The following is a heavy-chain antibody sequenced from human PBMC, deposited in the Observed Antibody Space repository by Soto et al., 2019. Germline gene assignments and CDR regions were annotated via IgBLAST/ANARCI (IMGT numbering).Heavy chain of an antibody. CDR1: GGSIKNYY. CDR2: IYSTGST. Sequence: QVQLQESGPRLVKPSETLFLSCTVSGGSIKNYYWSWIRQPAGKGLEWIGRIYSTGSTNYNASLKSRVTMSVDTSNNQFSLRLRSVTAADTAVYYCARDEYYDSNNWFDTWGQGTLVTVSS. CDR3: ARDEYYDSNNWFDT. V-gene: IGHV4-4*07. J-gene: IGHJ5*02. D-gene: IGHD3-22*01.